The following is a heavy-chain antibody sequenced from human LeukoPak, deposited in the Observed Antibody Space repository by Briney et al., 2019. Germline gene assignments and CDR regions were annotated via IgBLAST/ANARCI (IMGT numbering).Heavy chain of an antibody. D-gene: IGHD6-13*01. CDR1: GFTFSSYW. CDR2: IGTAGDT. CDR3: ARTYSSSWYSGMDV. Sequence: GGSRRLSCAASGFTFSSYWMHWVRQATGKGLEWVSAIGTAGDTYYPGSVKGRFTISRENAKNSLYLQMNSLRAGDTAVYYCARTYSSSWYSGMDVWGQGTRVTLSS. V-gene: IGHV3-13*04. J-gene: IGHJ6*02.